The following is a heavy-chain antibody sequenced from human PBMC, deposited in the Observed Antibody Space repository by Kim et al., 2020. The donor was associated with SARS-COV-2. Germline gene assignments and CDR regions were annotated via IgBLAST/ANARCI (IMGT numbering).Heavy chain of an antibody. V-gene: IGHV1-69*13. Sequence: SVKVSCKASGGTFSSYAISWVRQAPGQGLEWMGGIIPIFGTANYAQKFQGRVTITADESTSTAYMELSSLRSEDTAVYYCARGYSSSSVIEWDYYYYGMDVWGQGTTVTVSS. D-gene: IGHD6-6*01. CDR1: GGTFSSYA. J-gene: IGHJ6*02. CDR3: ARGYSSSSVIEWDYYYYGMDV. CDR2: IIPIFGTA.